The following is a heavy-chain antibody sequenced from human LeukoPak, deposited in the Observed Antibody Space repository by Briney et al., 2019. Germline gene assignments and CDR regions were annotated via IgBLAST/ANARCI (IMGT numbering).Heavy chain of an antibody. CDR1: GGSISSGGYY. Sequence: SQTLSLTCTVSGGSISSGGYYWSWIRQHPGKGLEWIGYIYYSGSTYYNPSLKSRVTISVDTSKNQFSLKLISVTAADTAVYYCARDATIAAAGTGYFDYWGQGTLVTVSS. V-gene: IGHV4-31*03. D-gene: IGHD6-13*01. J-gene: IGHJ4*02. CDR3: ARDATIAAAGTGYFDY. CDR2: IYYSGST.